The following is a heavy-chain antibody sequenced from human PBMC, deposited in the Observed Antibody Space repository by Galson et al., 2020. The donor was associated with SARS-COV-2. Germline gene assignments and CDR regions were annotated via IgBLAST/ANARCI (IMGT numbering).Heavy chain of an antibody. J-gene: IGHJ6*02. CDR3: ARDGSGRRYYYGMDV. V-gene: IGHV3-33*01. D-gene: IGHD3-10*01. Sequence: GESLKISCAASGFTFSSYGMHWVRQAPGKGLEWVAVIWYDGSNKYYADSVKGRFTISRDNSKNTLYLQMNSLRAEDTAVYYCARDGSGRRYYYGMDVWGQGTTVTVSS. CDR2: IWYDGSNK. CDR1: GFTFSSYG.